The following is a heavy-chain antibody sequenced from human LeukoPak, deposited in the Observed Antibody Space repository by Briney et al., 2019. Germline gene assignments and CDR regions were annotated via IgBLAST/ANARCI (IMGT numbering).Heavy chain of an antibody. CDR1: GYTFTNYG. J-gene: IGHJ4*02. V-gene: IGHV1-18*01. CDR3: ARDRSSSSD. CDR2: ISAYNGNT. D-gene: IGHD2-2*01. Sequence: ASVKVSCTASGYTFTNYGISWVRQAPGQGLEWMGWISAYNGNTDYAQKFQGRVTMTADTSTSTAYMELRGLRSDDTAVYYCARDRSSSSDWGQGTLVTVSS.